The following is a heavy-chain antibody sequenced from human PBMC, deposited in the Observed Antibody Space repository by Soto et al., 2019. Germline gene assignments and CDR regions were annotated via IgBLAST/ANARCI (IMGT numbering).Heavy chain of an antibody. CDR2: IIPIFGTA. CDR1: GGTFSSYA. CDR3: ARLITGTTSEGSISDY. D-gene: IGHD1-20*01. J-gene: IGHJ4*02. Sequence: QVQLVQSGAEVKKPGSSVKVSCKASGGTFSSYAISWVRQAPGQGLEWMGGIIPIFGTANYAQKFQGRVKITADKSTSTAYMELSSLRSEDTAVYYCARLITGTTSEGSISDYWGQGTLVTVSS. V-gene: IGHV1-69*06.